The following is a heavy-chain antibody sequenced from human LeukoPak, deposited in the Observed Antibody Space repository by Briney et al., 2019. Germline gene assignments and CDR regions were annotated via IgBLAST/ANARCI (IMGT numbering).Heavy chain of an antibody. CDR1: GGSISSYY. J-gene: IGHJ6*03. CDR3: ARGIAVAGHYYYYYYMDV. CDR2: IYYSGST. D-gene: IGHD6-19*01. V-gene: IGHV4-59*01. Sequence: SETLSLTCTVSGGSISSYYWSWIRQPPGKGLEWIGYIYYSGSTNYNPSLKSRVTISVDTSKNQFSLKLSSVTAADTAVYYCARGIAVAGHYYYYYYMDVWGKGTTVTVSS.